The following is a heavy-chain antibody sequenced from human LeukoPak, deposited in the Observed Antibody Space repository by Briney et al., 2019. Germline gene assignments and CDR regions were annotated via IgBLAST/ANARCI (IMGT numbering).Heavy chain of an antibody. CDR3: AREDPIVY. CDR1: GFTVSSNH. CDR2: IYSGGSA. Sequence: PGGSLRLSCAASGFTVSSNHMSWVRQAPGKGLEWVSVIYSGGSAYYADSVKGRFTISRDNSKNTLYLQMNSLRADDTAVYYWAREDPIVYWGQGTLVTVSS. J-gene: IGHJ4*02. V-gene: IGHV3-66*02. D-gene: IGHD3-16*02.